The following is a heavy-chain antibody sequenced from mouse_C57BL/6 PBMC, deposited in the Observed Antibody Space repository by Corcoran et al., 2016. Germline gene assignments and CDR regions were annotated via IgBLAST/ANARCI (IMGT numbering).Heavy chain of an antibody. CDR2: IAVKSDNYGA. J-gene: IGHJ3*01. CDR3: SRGNSEGFPY. CDR1: GFTVSNYR. Sequence: QVQLVETRAGLVRLGNSLKLYCVTLGFTVSNYRMHWLRQPPGKRLEWIAVIAVKSDNYGANYAESVKGRFAISRDDSKSSVYLEMNRLREEDTATYFCSRGNSEGFPYWGQGTLVTVSA. D-gene: IGHD2-1*01. V-gene: IGHV13-2*01.